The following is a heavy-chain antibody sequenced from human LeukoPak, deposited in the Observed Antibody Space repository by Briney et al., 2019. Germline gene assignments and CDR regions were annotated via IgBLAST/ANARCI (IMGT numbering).Heavy chain of an antibody. V-gene: IGHV1-18*04. Sequence: EASVKVSCKASGYTFTGYYLHWVRQAPGQGLEWMGWISAYNGNTNYAQKLQGRVTMTTDTSTSTAYMELRSLRSDDTAVYYCAVFILGYSYGYDYWGQGTLVTVSS. D-gene: IGHD5-18*01. CDR1: GYTFTGYY. CDR3: AVFILGYSYGYDY. CDR2: ISAYNGNT. J-gene: IGHJ4*02.